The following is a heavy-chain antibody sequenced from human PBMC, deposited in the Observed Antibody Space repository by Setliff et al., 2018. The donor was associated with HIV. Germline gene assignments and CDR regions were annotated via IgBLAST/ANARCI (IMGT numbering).Heavy chain of an antibody. CDR1: GDSISGYY. Sequence: PSETLSLTCTVSGDSISGYYWSWIRQSPGKGLEWIWFIYETGSTYYNPSLKSRVSISIDTSKNQFSLKLSSVTAADTAVYFCARDGYTNGYGYYYFYMDVWVKGPTVTVS. CDR3: ARDGYTNGYGYYYFYMDV. V-gene: IGHV4-59*12. CDR2: IYETGST. J-gene: IGHJ6*03. D-gene: IGHD5-18*01.